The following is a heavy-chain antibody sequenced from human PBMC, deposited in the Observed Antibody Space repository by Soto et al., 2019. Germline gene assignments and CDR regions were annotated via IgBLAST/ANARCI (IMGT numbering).Heavy chain of an antibody. CDR2: IKSDGSST. V-gene: IGHV3-74*01. Sequence: EVQLVEFGGGLVQPGGSLRLSCAASGFTFSTYWMHWVRQAPGKGLVWVSRIKSDGSSTTYADSVKGRFTISRDNAKNTLYLQMNSLRVEDTAVYYCARSDWFDPWGQGTLVTVSS. CDR3: ARSDWFDP. J-gene: IGHJ5*02. CDR1: GFTFSTYW.